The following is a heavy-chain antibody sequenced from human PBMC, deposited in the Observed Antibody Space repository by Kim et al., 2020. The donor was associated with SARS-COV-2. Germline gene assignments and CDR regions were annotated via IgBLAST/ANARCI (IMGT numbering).Heavy chain of an antibody. V-gene: IGHV5-51*01. CDR2: FYPGDSDT. Sequence: GESLKISCKGSGYSCTSYWIGWVRQMPGKGLEWMGIFYPGDSDTRYSPSFQGQVTISAEKSISTAYLQWSSLKASDTAMYYCARQVGSSWYHDAFDIWGQGTMVTVSS. J-gene: IGHJ3*02. CDR3: ARQVGSSWYHDAFDI. D-gene: IGHD6-13*01. CDR1: GYSCTSYW.